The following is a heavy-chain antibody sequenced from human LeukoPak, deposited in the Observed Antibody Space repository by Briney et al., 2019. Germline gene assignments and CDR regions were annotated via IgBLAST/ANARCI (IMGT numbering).Heavy chain of an antibody. CDR3: ARGLTGYSSGGTAFDI. Sequence: SETLSLTCAVYGGSFSGYYWSWIRQPPGKGLEWIGEINHSGSTNYNPSLKSRVTISVDTSKNQFSLKLSSVTAADTAVHYCARGLTGYSSGGTAFDIWGQGTMVTVSS. D-gene: IGHD6-19*01. J-gene: IGHJ3*02. V-gene: IGHV4-34*01. CDR2: INHSGST. CDR1: GGSFSGYY.